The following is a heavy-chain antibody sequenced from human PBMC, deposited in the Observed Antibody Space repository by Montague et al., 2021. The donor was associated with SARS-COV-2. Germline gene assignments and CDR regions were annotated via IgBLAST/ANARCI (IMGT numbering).Heavy chain of an antibody. CDR1: GFTFSSIS. D-gene: IGHD2-15*01. J-gene: IGHJ6*02. CDR2: ISSESAYI. Sequence: LSLSASGFTFSSISMNWVRQAPGKRLEWVSSISSESAYIVYAESVRGRFTISRDNAQNLLYLQMNSLRAEDTAVYYCARFETSKFYSSGMDVWGLGALVTVSS. CDR3: ARFETSKFYSSGMDV. V-gene: IGHV3-21*01.